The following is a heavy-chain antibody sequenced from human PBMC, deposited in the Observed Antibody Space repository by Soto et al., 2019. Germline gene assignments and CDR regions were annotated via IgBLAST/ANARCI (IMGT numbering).Heavy chain of an antibody. CDR2: MNPNSGNT. CDR1: GYTFTSYD. J-gene: IGHJ6*02. CDR3: ARVDIVVVPAASKHYYYYGMDV. D-gene: IGHD2-2*01. Sequence: QVQLVQSGAEVKKPGASVKVSCKASGYTFTSYDINWVRQATGQGLEWMGWMNPNSGNTGYAQKFQGRVTMTRNTSIRTAYMELSSLRSEDTAVYYCARVDIVVVPAASKHYYYYGMDVWGQGTTVTVSS. V-gene: IGHV1-8*01.